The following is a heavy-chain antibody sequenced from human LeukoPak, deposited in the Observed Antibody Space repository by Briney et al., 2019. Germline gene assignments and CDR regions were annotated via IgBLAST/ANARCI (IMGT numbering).Heavy chain of an antibody. V-gene: IGHV4-4*07. D-gene: IGHD3-22*01. CDR1: GGSFSGYY. CDR3: ARDPPSTYYYDSSGYFDY. Sequence: SETLSPTCPVYGGSFSGYYWSWIRQPAGKGLEWIGRIDTSGSTNYNPSLKSRVTMSVDTSKNQFSLKLSSVTAADTAVYYCARDPPSTYYYDSSGYFDYWGQGTLVTVSS. J-gene: IGHJ4*02. CDR2: IDTSGST.